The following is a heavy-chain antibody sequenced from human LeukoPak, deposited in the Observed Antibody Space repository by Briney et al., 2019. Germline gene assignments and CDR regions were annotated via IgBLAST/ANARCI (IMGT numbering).Heavy chain of an antibody. CDR2: IYTSGST. D-gene: IGHD3-3*01. CDR1: GGSISSYY. V-gene: IGHV4-4*07. CDR3: ARHLGKHYDLWSGYPNNGDWFDP. Sequence: PSETLSLTCTVSGGSISSYYWRWIRQPAGKGLEWIGRIYTSGSTNYNPSLKSRVTMSVDTAKIQFSLKLSSVTAADTAVYYCARHLGKHYDLWSGYPNNGDWFDPWGQGTLVTVSS. J-gene: IGHJ5*02.